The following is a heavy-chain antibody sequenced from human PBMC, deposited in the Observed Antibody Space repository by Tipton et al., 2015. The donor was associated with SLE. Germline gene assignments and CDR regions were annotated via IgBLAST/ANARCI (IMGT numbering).Heavy chain of an antibody. D-gene: IGHD5-12*01. CDR1: GGTFSSYG. Sequence: QLVQSGAEVKKPGASVNVSCKASGGTFSSYGISWVRQAPGQGLQWMGWISGYNNNTNYAQTFQGRVTMTTDTSTSTAYMDLRNLNSDDTAVYYCARAFRGSVAPVFDTWGQGTLVTVSS. CDR3: ARAFRGSVAPVFDT. V-gene: IGHV1-18*01. J-gene: IGHJ5*02. CDR2: ISGYNNNT.